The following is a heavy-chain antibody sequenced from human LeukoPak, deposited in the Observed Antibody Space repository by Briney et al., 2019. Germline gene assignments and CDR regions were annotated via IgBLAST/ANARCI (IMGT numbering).Heavy chain of an antibody. CDR2: IIPIFGIA. CDR1: GGTFSSYA. CDR3: ARVGVYYDSSGYQRWFDP. Sequence: GSSVKVSCKASGGTFSSYAISWVRQAPGQGLEWMGRIIPIFGIANYALKFQGRVTITADKSTSTAYMELSSLRSEDTAVYYCARVGVYYDSSGYQRWFDPWGQGTLVTVSS. J-gene: IGHJ5*02. V-gene: IGHV1-69*04. D-gene: IGHD3-22*01.